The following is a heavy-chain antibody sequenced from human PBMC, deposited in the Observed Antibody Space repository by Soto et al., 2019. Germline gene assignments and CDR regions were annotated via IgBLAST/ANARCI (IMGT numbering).Heavy chain of an antibody. V-gene: IGHV3-30-3*01. J-gene: IGHJ2*01. CDR2: ISYDGSNK. CDR1: GFTFSSYA. CDR3: ARDTVTTKYGPFGTADWYFDL. D-gene: IGHD4-17*01. Sequence: QVQLVESGGGVVQPGRSLRLSCAASGFTFSSYAMHWVRQAPGKGLEWVAVISYDGSNKYYADSVKGRFTISRDNSKNTLYLQMNSLRAEDTAVYYCARDTVTTKYGPFGTADWYFDLWGRGTLVTVSS.